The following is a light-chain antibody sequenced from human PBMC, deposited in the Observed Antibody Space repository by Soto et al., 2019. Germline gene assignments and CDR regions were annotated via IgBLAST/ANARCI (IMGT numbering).Light chain of an antibody. CDR3: QQYNNWPRT. CDR1: QSIRTN. Sequence: DIVMTQSPATLSVSPGERATLSCRASQSIRTNLAWYQHKPGQAPRLLIYGASTGVTGVPARFSGSGSGTEFTLTISSLQSEDFAVYYCQQYNNWPRTLGQGTKVDIK. J-gene: IGKJ1*01. V-gene: IGKV3-15*01. CDR2: GAS.